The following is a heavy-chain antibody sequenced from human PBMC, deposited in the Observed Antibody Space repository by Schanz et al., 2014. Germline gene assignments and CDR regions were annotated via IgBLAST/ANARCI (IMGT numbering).Heavy chain of an antibody. CDR1: GFTFSSYA. CDR3: ARDRGSGIAAAGTTDVYYYYGMDV. J-gene: IGHJ6*02. V-gene: IGHV3-30*04. Sequence: VQLLESGGGLVQPGGSLRLSCAASGFTFSSYAMHWVRQAPGKGLEWVAVISYDGSNKYYADSVKGRFTISRDNSKNTLYLQMNSLRAEDTAVYYCARDRGSGIAAAGTTDVYYYYGMDVWGQGTTVTVSS. CDR2: ISYDGSNK. D-gene: IGHD6-13*01.